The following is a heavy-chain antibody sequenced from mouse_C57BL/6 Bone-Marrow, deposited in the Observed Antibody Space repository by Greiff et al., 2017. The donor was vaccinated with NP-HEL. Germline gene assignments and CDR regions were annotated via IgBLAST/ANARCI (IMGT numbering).Heavy chain of an antibody. Sequence: QVQLKQPGAELVKPGASVKMSCKASGYTFTSYWITWVKQRPGQGLEWIGDIYPGSGSTNYNEKFKSKATLTVDTSSSTAYMQLSSLTSEDSAVYYCAKSYYGNYPGCFGYWGQGTTLTVSS. D-gene: IGHD2-1*01. CDR3: AKSYYGNYPGCFGY. J-gene: IGHJ2*01. CDR1: GYTFTSYW. CDR2: IYPGSGST. V-gene: IGHV1-55*01.